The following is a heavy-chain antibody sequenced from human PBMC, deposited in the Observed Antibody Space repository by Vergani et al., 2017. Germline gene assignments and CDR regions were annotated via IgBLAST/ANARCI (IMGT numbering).Heavy chain of an antibody. CDR1: GFTSSYYG. Sequence: QVHLVESGGGVVQPGRSLRLSCVVSGFTSSYYGMHWVRQAPGKGLEWVAVISYDGTQKYYADSVKGRFTISRDNSKSTLYLQMNSLRTEDTAVHYCATKSXGTPGCQIGYFREWCQGTLVTVSS. D-gene: IGHD1-1*01. V-gene: IGHV3-30*03. J-gene: IGHJ1*01. CDR2: ISYDGTQK. CDR3: ATKSXGTPGCQIGYFRE.